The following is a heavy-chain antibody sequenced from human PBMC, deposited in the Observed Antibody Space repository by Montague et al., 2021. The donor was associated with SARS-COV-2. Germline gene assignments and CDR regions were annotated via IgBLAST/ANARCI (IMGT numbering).Heavy chain of an antibody. V-gene: IGHV4-39*01. CDR1: GGSISNSSYY. CDR3: ARLRRYTDGPVDY. Sequence: SETLSLTCTVSGGSISNSSYYWALIRQPPEKGLDWIGSIYYSGTTYYNPSLKSRVTLSVDTSNDQFSLRLSSVTAADTAVYYCARLRRYTDGPVDYWGQGTLVTVSS. CDR2: IYYSGTT. J-gene: IGHJ4*02. D-gene: IGHD5-18*01.